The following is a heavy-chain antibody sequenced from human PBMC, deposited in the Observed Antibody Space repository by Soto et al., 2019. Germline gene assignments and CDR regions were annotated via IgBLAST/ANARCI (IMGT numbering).Heavy chain of an antibody. D-gene: IGHD3-3*01. CDR1: GFTFSDYY. CDR3: ASYDFWSAYMDV. CDR2: ISSSGSTI. V-gene: IGHV3-11*01. Sequence: PGGSLRLSCAASGFTFSDYYMSWIRQAPGKGLEWVSYISSSGSTIYYADSVKGRFTISRDNAKNSLYLQMNSLRAEDTAVYYCASYDFWSAYMDVWGKGTTVTVSS. J-gene: IGHJ6*03.